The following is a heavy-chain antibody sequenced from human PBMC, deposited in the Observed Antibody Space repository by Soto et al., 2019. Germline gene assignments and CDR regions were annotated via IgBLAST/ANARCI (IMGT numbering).Heavy chain of an antibody. CDR3: ATQGFGTLHGLVDV. V-gene: IGHV4-59*08. J-gene: IGHJ6*02. Sequence: QVRLQESGPGLVKPSETLSLTCTVSGGSITSITNHYCSWIRQPPGKGLEWIGYISYSGHTSYNPSLPRRVILSVDTSKNQGSLNLASVTAADTAVYYCATQGFGTLHGLVDVWGQGTTVTVSS. CDR1: GGSITSITNHY. D-gene: IGHD1-7*01. CDR2: ISYSGHT.